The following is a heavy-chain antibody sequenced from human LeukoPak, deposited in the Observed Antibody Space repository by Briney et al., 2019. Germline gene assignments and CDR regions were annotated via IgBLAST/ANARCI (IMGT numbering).Heavy chain of an antibody. CDR1: GGSISSSSYY. CDR3: ARRGVGATFLFDY. D-gene: IGHD1-26*01. Sequence: SETLSLTCAVSGGSISSSSYYWGWIRQPPGKGLEWIGSIYYSGSTYYNPSLKSRVTISVDTSKNQFSLKLSSVTAADTAVYYCARRGVGATFLFDYWGQGTLVTVSS. J-gene: IGHJ4*02. V-gene: IGHV4-39*01. CDR2: IYYSGST.